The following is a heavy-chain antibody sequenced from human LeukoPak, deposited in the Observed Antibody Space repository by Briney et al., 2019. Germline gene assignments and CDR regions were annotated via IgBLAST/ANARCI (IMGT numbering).Heavy chain of an antibody. CDR3: ARDSKLWFGDDVDV. CDR1: EFTFSDYY. V-gene: IGHV3-11*01. J-gene: IGHJ6*02. Sequence: PGGSLRLSCAASEFTFSDYYMSWIRQAPGKGLEWVSYISSSGSTIYYADSVKGRFTISRDNAKNSLYLQMNSLRAEDTAVYYCARDSKLWFGDDVDVWGQGTTVTVSS. CDR2: ISSSGSTI. D-gene: IGHD3-10*01.